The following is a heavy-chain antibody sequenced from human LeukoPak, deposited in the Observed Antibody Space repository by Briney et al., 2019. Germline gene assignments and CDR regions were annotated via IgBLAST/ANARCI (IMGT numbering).Heavy chain of an antibody. Sequence: GGSLRLSCTASGFTFSSYSMNWVRQAPGKGLEWVSSISSSSSYIYYADSVKGRFTISRDNAKNTLYLQMNSLRAEDTAVYYCAPMTTVTAPFDYWGQGTLVTVSS. J-gene: IGHJ4*02. D-gene: IGHD4-17*01. CDR2: ISSSSSYI. V-gene: IGHV3-21*04. CDR3: APMTTVTAPFDY. CDR1: GFTFSSYS.